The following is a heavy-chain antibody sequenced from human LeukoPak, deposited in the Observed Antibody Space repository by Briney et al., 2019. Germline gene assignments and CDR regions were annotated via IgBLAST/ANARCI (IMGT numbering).Heavy chain of an antibody. CDR1: GGTFSSYA. CDR3: ARGPPVSVVVITQDYYYYMDV. J-gene: IGHJ6*03. D-gene: IGHD3-22*01. CDR2: IIPIFGTA. V-gene: IGHV1-69*05. Sequence: SVKVSCKASGGTFSSYAISWVRQAPGQGLEWMGGIIPIFGTANYAQKFQGRVTITTDESTSTAYMELSSLRSEDTAVYYCARGPPVSVVVITQDYYYYMDVWGEGTTVTVSS.